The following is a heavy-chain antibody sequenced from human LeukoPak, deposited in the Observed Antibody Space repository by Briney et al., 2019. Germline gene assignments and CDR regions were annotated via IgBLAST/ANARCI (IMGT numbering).Heavy chain of an antibody. CDR2: INPNSGGT. J-gene: IGHJ5*02. D-gene: IGHD6-6*01. V-gene: IGHV1-2*02. CDR3: ARERGEYSSSWWFDP. Sequence: GASVQVSCKASGYTFTGYYMHWVRQAPGQGLEWMGWINPNSGGTNYAQKFQGRVTMTRDTSISTAYMELSRLRSDDTAVYYCARERGEYSSSWWFDPWGQGTLVTVSS. CDR1: GYTFTGYY.